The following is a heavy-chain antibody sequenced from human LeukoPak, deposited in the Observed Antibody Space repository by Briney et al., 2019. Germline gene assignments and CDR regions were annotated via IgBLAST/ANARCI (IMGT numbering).Heavy chain of an antibody. J-gene: IGHJ4*02. V-gene: IGHV1-69*04. D-gene: IGHD3-22*01. Sequence: ASVKVSCKASGGTFSSYVISWVRQAPGQGVEWMGSIIFILGIANYAQKFQGRVTITADKSTSTAYMELSSLRSEDTAVYYCASPPADYYDSRDYFDYWGQGTLVTVSS. CDR3: ASPPADYYDSRDYFDY. CDR1: GGTFSSYV. CDR2: IIFILGIA.